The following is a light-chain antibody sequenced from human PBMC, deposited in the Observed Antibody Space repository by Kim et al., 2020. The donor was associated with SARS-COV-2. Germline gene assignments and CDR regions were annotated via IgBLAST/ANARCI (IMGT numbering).Light chain of an antibody. J-gene: IGLJ2*01. CDR1: SGSIASNY. Sequence: VHIACPRSSGSIASNYVQWHQQPPGSAPALVIYEDNHSPSGVPDRFSGSIDCSSNSASLTISGLKTEDEADYYCQSYDSSNYVVFGGGTQLTVL. CDR2: EDN. V-gene: IGLV6-57*03. CDR3: QSYDSSNYVV.